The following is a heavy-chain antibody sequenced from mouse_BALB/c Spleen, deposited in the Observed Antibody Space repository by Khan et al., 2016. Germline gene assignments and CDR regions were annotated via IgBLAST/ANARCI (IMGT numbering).Heavy chain of an antibody. CDR2: ISSCSSTI. V-gene: IGHV5-17*02. J-gene: IGHJ2*01. Sequence: EVELVESGGGLVKPGGSRKLSCAASGYTFSSFGMNWVRQAPGKGLEWVAYISSCSSTINYADTLKGRFTISRDKPKNTLFRQMTRLMSEDTAMYYCARGDDWGQGTTLTVSS. CDR3: ARGDD. CDR1: GYTFSSFG.